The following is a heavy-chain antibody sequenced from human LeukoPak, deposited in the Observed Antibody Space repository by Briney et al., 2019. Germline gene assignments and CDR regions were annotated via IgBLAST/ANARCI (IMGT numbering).Heavy chain of an antibody. Sequence: SETLSLTCGVSSGSLSGYYWRWIRQPPGGGLEWLGEITHSGSPNYNPSLKSRVTISGDTSKKQFSLNLKSVTAADTGVYYCARGVDLWGRGTPVTVSA. CDR2: ITHSGSP. J-gene: IGHJ2*01. V-gene: IGHV4-34*01. CDR1: SGSLSGYY. CDR3: ARGVDL.